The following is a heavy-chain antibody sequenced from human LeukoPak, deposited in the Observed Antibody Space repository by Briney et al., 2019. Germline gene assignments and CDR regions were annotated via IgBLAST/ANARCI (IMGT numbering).Heavy chain of an antibody. Sequence: GGSLRLSCVASGFTLSSYNMKWVRQAPGKGLEWVANINQDGGEKYYVDSVKGRFTISRDNAKNSVYLQMNSLRDDDTAVYYCARGHYGMDVWGQGTTVSVSS. CDR2: INQDGGEK. CDR1: GFTLSSYN. CDR3: ARGHYGMDV. V-gene: IGHV3-7*01. J-gene: IGHJ6*02.